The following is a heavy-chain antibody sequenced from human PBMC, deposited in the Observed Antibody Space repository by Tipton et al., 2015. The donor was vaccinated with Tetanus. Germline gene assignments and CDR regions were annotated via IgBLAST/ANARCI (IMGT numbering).Heavy chain of an antibody. V-gene: IGHV4-61*08. Sequence: TLSLTCTVSGGPLRSGDHYWSWIRQPPGKGLEWIGYVYYTGSTDYNPSLKSRVTISVDTSKSQFSLRLTSVTAADTAVYYCARSKLLWFGESLSGFDSWGQGTLVTVSA. CDR2: VYYTGST. D-gene: IGHD3-10*01. J-gene: IGHJ4*02. CDR3: ARSKLLWFGESLSGFDS. CDR1: GGPLRSGDHY.